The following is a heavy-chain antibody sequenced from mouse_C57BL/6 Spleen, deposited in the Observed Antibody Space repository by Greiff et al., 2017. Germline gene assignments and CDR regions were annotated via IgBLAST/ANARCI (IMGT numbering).Heavy chain of an antibody. Sequence: DVMLVESGGGLVQPGGSLSLSCAASGFTFTDYYMSWVRQPPGKALEWLGFIRNKANGYTTEYSASVKGRFTISSDNSQSILYLQMNALRAEDSATYYCARLYGNYVWYFDVWGTGTTVTVSS. J-gene: IGHJ1*03. CDR1: GFTFTDYY. D-gene: IGHD2-1*01. V-gene: IGHV7-3*01. CDR2: IRNKANGYTT. CDR3: ARLYGNYVWYFDV.